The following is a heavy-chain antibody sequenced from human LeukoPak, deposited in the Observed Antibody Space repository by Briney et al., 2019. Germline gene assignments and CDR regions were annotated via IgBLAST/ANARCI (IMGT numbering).Heavy chain of an antibody. V-gene: IGHV3-48*03. CDR1: GFSFSSFE. Sequence: GGSLRLSCVVSGFSFSSFEMNWVRQAPGKGLEWVSYISSSSITLYADSVKGRFTISRDNDRDSLYLQMNSLRAEDTAVYYCARSLSGYITDPFFDQWGQGALVTVSS. CDR3: ARSLSGYITDPFFDQ. J-gene: IGHJ4*02. CDR2: ISSSSIT. D-gene: IGHD5-12*01.